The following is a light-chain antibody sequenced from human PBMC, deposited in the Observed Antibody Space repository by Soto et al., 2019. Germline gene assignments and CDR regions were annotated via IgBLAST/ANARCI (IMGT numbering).Light chain of an antibody. CDR1: QRVSSN. V-gene: IGKV3-15*01. J-gene: IGKJ1*01. CDR2: GAS. Sequence: EIVMTQSPATLSVSPGERATLSFSASQRVSSNYFAWYQQKPGQAPRLLIYGASKRATGIPARFSGSGSGTEFTLTISSLQSEDFAVYYCQQYNNWPPWTFGQGTKVDIK. CDR3: QQYNNWPPWT.